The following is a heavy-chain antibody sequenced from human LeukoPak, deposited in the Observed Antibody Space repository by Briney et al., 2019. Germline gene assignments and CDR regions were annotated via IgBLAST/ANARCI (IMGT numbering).Heavy chain of an antibody. V-gene: IGHV3-48*03. CDR2: ISSSGSTI. CDR3: ARDYYGSGSYPNWFDP. CDR1: GFTFSSYE. D-gene: IGHD3-10*01. Sequence: GGSLRLSCAASGFTFSSYEMNWVRRAPGKGLEWVSYISSSGSTIYYADSVKGRFTISRDNAKNSLYLQMNSLRAEDTAVYYCARDYYGSGSYPNWFDPWGQGTLVTVSS. J-gene: IGHJ5*02.